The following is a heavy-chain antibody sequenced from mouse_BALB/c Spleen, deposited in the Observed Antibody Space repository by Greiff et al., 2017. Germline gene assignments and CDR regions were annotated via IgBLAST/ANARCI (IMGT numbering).Heavy chain of an antibody. J-gene: IGHJ4*01. CDR1: GFSFTSYG. Sequence: QVQLKESGPGLVQPSQSLSITCTASGFSFTSYGVHWVRQSPGKGLEWLGVIWSGGSTDYNAAFISRLSISKDNSKSQVFFKMNSLQANDTAIYYCARMNGPYAMDYWGQGTSVTVSS. V-gene: IGHV2-2*02. CDR3: ARMNGPYAMDY. CDR2: IWSGGST. D-gene: IGHD1-1*02.